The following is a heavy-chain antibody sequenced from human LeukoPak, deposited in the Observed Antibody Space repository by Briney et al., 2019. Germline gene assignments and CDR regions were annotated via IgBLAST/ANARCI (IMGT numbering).Heavy chain of an antibody. D-gene: IGHD1-26*01. CDR1: GFTFSNYG. CDR3: ARESGGDLGEAFDI. V-gene: IGHV3-30*02. CDR2: MQYDGSDK. Sequence: GGSLRLSCAASGFTFSNYGIHWVRQAPGKGLEWVTFMQYDGSDKFYADSVKGRFTISRDNSKNTVYLQMNSLRAEDTAVYYCARESGGDLGEAFDIWGQGTMVTVSS. J-gene: IGHJ3*02.